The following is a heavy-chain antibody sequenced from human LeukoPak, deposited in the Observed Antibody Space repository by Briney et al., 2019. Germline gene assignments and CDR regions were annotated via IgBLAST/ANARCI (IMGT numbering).Heavy chain of an antibody. Sequence: ASVNVSCKASGYTFTSYDINWVRQATGQGLEWMGWMNPNSGNTGYAQKFQGRVTMTRNTSISTAYMELSSLRSEDTAVYYCARGRGITFGGVIVSNWFDPWGQGTLVTVSS. CDR1: GYTFTSYD. J-gene: IGHJ5*02. V-gene: IGHV1-8*01. D-gene: IGHD3-16*02. CDR2: MNPNSGNT. CDR3: ARGRGITFGGVIVSNWFDP.